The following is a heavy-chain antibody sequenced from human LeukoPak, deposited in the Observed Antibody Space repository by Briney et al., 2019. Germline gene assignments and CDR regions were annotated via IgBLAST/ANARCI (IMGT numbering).Heavy chain of an antibody. CDR2: ISSNGGST. CDR1: GFTFSNYA. CDR3: VKDPGSSGSGYYDY. V-gene: IGHV3-64D*06. J-gene: IGHJ4*02. D-gene: IGHD6-19*01. Sequence: GGSLRLSCSASGFTFSNYAIHWVRQAPGKGLECVSAISSNGGSTYYADSVKGRFTISRDNSKNTLYLQMSSLRPEDTAVYYCVKDPGSSGSGYYDYWGQGTLVTVSS.